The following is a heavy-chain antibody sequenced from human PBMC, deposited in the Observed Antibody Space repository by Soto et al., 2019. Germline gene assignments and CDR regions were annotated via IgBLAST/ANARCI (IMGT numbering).Heavy chain of an antibody. Sequence: QVQLVQSGAEVKKPGSSVKVSCKASGGTFSSYAISWVRQAPGQGLEWMGGIIPIFGTADYAQKFQGRVTITADKSTSTGNRRQSSLRSEDTAVYYCASHYDSSGYYYRGLDYWGQGTLVTVSS. D-gene: IGHD3-22*01. V-gene: IGHV1-69*14. CDR2: IIPIFGTA. CDR3: ASHYDSSGYYYRGLDY. CDR1: GGTFSSYA. J-gene: IGHJ4*02.